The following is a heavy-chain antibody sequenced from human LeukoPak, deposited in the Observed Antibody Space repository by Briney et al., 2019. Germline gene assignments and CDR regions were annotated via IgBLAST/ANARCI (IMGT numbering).Heavy chain of an antibody. CDR3: ARGLYYYGSGSWDFDY. V-gene: IGHV3-30-3*01. D-gene: IGHD3-10*01. Sequence: PGGSLRLSCAASGFTFSTFALHWVRQAPGKGLEWVAVISYDGSKEYYADSVKGRFTISRDNPENRLYLQMTSLRAEDTAVYYCARGLYYYGSGSWDFDYWGQGTLVTVSS. CDR2: ISYDGSKE. J-gene: IGHJ4*02. CDR1: GFTFSTFA.